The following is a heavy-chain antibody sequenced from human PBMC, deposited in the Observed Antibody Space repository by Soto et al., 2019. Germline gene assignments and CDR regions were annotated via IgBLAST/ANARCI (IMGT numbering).Heavy chain of an antibody. J-gene: IGHJ6*02. V-gene: IGHV3-30*18. CDR1: GFTFSRFG. CDR3: AKPLGYCSSTSCYDYYYYYGMDV. D-gene: IGHD2-2*01. CDR2: ISYDGSNR. Sequence: PGGSLRLSCAASGFTFSRFGMHWVRQAPGKGLEWVAVISYDGSNRFYADSVKGRFTISRDNSKNTLYLQMNSLRPEDTAVYYCAKPLGYCSSTSCYDYYYYYGMDVWGQGTTVTVSS.